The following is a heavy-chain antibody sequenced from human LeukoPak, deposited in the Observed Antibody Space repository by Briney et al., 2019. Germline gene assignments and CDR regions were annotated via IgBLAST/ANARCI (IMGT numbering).Heavy chain of an antibody. CDR2: INPNSGGT. Sequence: ASVKVSCKASGYTFTGYYMHWVRQAPGQGLEWMGWINPNSGGTNYAQKFQGRVTMTRDTSISTAYMELSRLRSDDTAVYYCASSSQGIVVVPAAIEGGFDYWGQGTLVTVSS. J-gene: IGHJ4*02. D-gene: IGHD2-2*02. CDR1: GYTFTGYY. CDR3: ASSSQGIVVVPAAIEGGFDY. V-gene: IGHV1-2*02.